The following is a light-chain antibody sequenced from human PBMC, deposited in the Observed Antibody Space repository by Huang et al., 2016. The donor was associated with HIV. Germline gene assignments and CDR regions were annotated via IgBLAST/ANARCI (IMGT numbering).Light chain of an antibody. J-gene: IGKJ3*01. CDR1: RSILYNYNNKNY. V-gene: IGKV4-1*01. Sequence: DIVLTQSPDSLAVSLGERATINCSSSRSILYNYNNKNYLAWHQQKPGQSPKLLIYWASTRESVVPYRFSGSGSETDFTLTISSLQAEDVAVYFCQQYYTTPGTFGPGTTVHIK. CDR2: WAS. CDR3: QQYYTTPGT.